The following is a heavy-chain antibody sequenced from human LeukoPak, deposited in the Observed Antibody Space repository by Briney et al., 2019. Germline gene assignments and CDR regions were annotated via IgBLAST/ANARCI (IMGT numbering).Heavy chain of an antibody. J-gene: IGHJ4*02. D-gene: IGHD3-22*01. CDR3: ARHVVAVGFDY. Sequence: KPGGSLRLSCTVSGFTVSSNSMSWVRQAPGKGLEWVSSITSSSSYIYYADSVKGRFTISRDNAKNSLYLQMNSLRVEDTAVYYCARHVVAVGFDYWGQGTLVTVSS. V-gene: IGHV3-21*01. CDR1: GFTVSSNS. CDR2: ITSSSSYI.